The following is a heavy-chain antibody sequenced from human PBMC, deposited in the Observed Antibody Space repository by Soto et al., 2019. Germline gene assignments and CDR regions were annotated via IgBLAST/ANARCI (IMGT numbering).Heavy chain of an antibody. V-gene: IGHV4-30-4*01. CDR3: ARVYDSSGHYYPYFDY. J-gene: IGHJ4*02. D-gene: IGHD3-22*01. Sequence: SETLSLTCTVSGGSISSGDYYWSWIRQPPGKGLEWIGYIYYSGSTYYNPSLKSRVTISVDTSKNQFSLKLSSVTAADTAVYYCARVYDSSGHYYPYFDYWGQGTLVTVSS. CDR1: GGSISSGDYY. CDR2: IYYSGST.